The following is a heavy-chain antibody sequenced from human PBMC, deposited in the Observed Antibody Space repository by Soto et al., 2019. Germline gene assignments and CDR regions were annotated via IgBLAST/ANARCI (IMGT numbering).Heavy chain of an antibody. Sequence: AAYGYTFSTHPKNCVRQAPGKGLEWVSSVSGSGGRPYHAASVKGRFTISRDNSKNTLYLQVNSLRAEDTAVYYCAKEWLYGSGSIYYYYGMVFWCQWT. CDR1: GYTFSTHP. CDR3: AKEWLYGSGSIYYYYGMVF. D-gene: IGHD3-10*01. V-gene: IGHV3-23*01. J-gene: IGHJ6*01. CDR2: VSGSGGRP.